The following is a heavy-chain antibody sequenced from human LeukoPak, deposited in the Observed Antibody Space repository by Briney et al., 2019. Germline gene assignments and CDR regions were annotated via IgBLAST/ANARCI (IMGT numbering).Heavy chain of an antibody. D-gene: IGHD5-18*01. CDR1: GGSFSGYY. CDR3: ARRLGGYSYALFWGNWFDP. J-gene: IGHJ5*02. Sequence: PSDTLSLTCAVYGGSFSGYYWSWIRQPPGKGLEWIGEINHSGSTNYNPSLKSRVTISVDTSKNQFSLKLSSVTAADTAVYYCARRLGGYSYALFWGNWFDPWGQGTLVTVSS. CDR2: INHSGST. V-gene: IGHV4-34*01.